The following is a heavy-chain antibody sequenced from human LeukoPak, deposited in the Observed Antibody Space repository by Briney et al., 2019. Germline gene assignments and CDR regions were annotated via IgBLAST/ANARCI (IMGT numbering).Heavy chain of an antibody. J-gene: IGHJ3*02. Sequence: ASVKVSCKASGYTFTSYAMNWARQAPGQGLEWMGWINPNSGGTNYAQKFQGRVTMTRDTSISTAYMELSRLRSDDTAVYYCAREASTGHDAFDIWGQGTMVTVSS. CDR2: INPNSGGT. D-gene: IGHD4-17*01. CDR3: AREASTGHDAFDI. CDR1: GYTFTSYA. V-gene: IGHV1-2*02.